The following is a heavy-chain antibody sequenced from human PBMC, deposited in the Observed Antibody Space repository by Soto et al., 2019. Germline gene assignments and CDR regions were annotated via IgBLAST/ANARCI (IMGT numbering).Heavy chain of an antibody. CDR2: ISGSGDST. CDR1: GFTFSSYA. V-gene: IGHV3-23*01. J-gene: IGHJ4*02. Sequence: EVQLLESGGGLVQPGGSLRLSCAASGFTFSSYAMSWVRQAPGKGLEWVSAISGSGDSTYYADSVNGRFTISRDSSKNTLYLQMNSLRAEDTAVYYCAKFYYGSGGYFDYWGQGTLVTASS. D-gene: IGHD3-10*01. CDR3: AKFYYGSGGYFDY.